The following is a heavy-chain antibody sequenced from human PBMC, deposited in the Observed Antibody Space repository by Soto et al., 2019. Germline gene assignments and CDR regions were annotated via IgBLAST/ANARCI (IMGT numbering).Heavy chain of an antibody. Sequence: LRPSCAASGFTFSSYAMHWVRQAPGKGLEWVAVISYDGSNKYYADSVKGRFTISRDNSKNTLYLQRNSLRAEDTAVYYCARDAYGDYAFDYWGQGTLVNVSS. CDR3: ARDAYGDYAFDY. V-gene: IGHV3-30-3*01. J-gene: IGHJ4*02. D-gene: IGHD4-17*01. CDR2: ISYDGSNK. CDR1: GFTFSSYA.